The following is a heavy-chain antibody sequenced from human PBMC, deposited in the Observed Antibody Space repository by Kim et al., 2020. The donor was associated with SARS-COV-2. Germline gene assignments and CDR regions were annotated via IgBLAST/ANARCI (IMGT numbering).Heavy chain of an antibody. D-gene: IGHD3-10*01. CDR3: AREGYYYGSGSYSADFDY. CDR1: GGTFSSYA. CDR2: IIPIFGTA. Sequence: SVKVSCKASGGTFSSYAISWVRQAPGQGLEWMGGIIPIFGTANYAQKFQGRVTITADESTSTAYMELSSLRSEDTAVYYCAREGYYYGSGSYSADFDYWGQGTLVTVSS. V-gene: IGHV1-69*13. J-gene: IGHJ4*02.